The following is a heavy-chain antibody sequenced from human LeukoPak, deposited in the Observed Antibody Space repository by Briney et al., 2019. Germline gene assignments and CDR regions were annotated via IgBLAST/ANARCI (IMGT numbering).Heavy chain of an antibody. CDR2: INHSGST. CDR3: ARGRRDGYNLVRAFDI. V-gene: IGHV4-34*01. CDR1: GGSFSGYY. J-gene: IGHJ3*02. D-gene: IGHD5-24*01. Sequence: SETLSLTCAVYGGSFSGYYWSWIRQPPGKGLERIGEINHSGSTNYNPSLKSRVTISVDTSKNQFSLKLSSVTAADTAVYYCARGRRDGYNLVRAFDIWGQGTTVTVSS.